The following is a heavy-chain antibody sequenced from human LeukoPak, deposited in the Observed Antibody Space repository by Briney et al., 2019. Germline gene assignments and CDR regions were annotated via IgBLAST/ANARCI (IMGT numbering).Heavy chain of an antibody. Sequence: ASVKVTCKASGYTFTSYAMNWVRPAPGQGLEWMGWINTNTGNPTYAQGFTGRFVFSLDTSVSTAYLQISSLKAEDTAVYYCARGDWDIVVVPAAMGTNFDYWGQGTLVTVSS. V-gene: IGHV7-4-1*02. J-gene: IGHJ4*02. CDR3: ARGDWDIVVVPAAMGTNFDY. CDR2: INTNTGNP. CDR1: GYTFTSYA. D-gene: IGHD2-2*01.